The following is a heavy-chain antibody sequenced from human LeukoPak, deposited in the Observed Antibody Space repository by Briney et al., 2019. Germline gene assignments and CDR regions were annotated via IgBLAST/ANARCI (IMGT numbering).Heavy chain of an antibody. Sequence: SETLSLTCAVYGGSFSDYYWSWIRQPPGKGLEWIGEINHSGSTNYNPSLKSRVTISVDTSKNQFSLRLNSVTAADTAVYYCARRSPPNVDIVATITWGGGIDYWGQGTLVTVSS. CDR3: ARRSPPNVDIVATITWGGGIDY. CDR2: INHSGST. CDR1: GGSFSDYY. V-gene: IGHV4-34*01. J-gene: IGHJ4*02. D-gene: IGHD5-12*01.